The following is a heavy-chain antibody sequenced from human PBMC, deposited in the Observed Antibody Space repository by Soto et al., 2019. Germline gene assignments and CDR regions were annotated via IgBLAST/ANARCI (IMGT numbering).Heavy chain of an antibody. CDR2: IFSSGST. CDR3: AREGSYSAYNFAHGIQLWSFDF. Sequence: ASETLSLTCTVSGGSINTFYWSWVRQPAGKGLEWIGRIFSSGSTSFNPSFESRVAMSVDTSKNHFSLNLSSVTAADMAVYYCAREGSYSAYNFAHGIQLWSFDFWGQGALVTVSS. V-gene: IGHV4-4*07. CDR1: GGSINTFY. J-gene: IGHJ4*02. D-gene: IGHD5-12*01.